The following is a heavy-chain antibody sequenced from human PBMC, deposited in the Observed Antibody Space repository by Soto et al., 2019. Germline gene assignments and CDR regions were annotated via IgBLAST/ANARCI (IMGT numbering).Heavy chain of an antibody. V-gene: IGHV4-59*01. CDR2: IYYSGST. Sequence: QVQLQESGPGLVRPSETLSLTCTVSGGSINSYYWSWIRQPPGKGLEWIGYIYYSGSTNYNPSLKSRVTISVDKSKNQFSLNLSSVTAADTAVYYCASAEYCTGGDCCEGNYYFGMDVWGQGTTVTVSS. CDR3: ASAEYCTGGDCCEGNYYFGMDV. D-gene: IGHD2-21*02. CDR1: GGSINSYY. J-gene: IGHJ6*02.